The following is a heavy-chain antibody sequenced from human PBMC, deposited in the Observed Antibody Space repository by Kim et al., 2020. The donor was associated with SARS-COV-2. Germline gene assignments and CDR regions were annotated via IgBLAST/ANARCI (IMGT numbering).Heavy chain of an antibody. CDR2: ISYDGSNK. D-gene: IGHD6-19*01. CDR3: AKDLAAVPNFQGAHY. CDR1: GLTFSSYA. J-gene: IGHJ4*02. V-gene: IGHV3-30*18. Sequence: GGSLRLSCAASGLTFSSYAMHWVRQAPGKGLEWVAVISYDGSNKYYVDSVKGRFTISRDNSKNTVYLQMNSLRAEDTAVYYCAKDLAAVPNFQGAHYWGQGTLVTVSS.